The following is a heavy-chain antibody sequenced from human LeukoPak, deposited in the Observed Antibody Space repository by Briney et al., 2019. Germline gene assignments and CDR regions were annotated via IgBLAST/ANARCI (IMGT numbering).Heavy chain of an antibody. CDR1: GYTFTSYY. Sequence: ASVKVSCKASGYTFTSYYMHWVRQAPGQGLEWMGIINPSGGSTSYAQKFQSRVTMTRDTSTSTVYMELSSLRSEDTAVYYCARGTYGSSAYYGTLNYWGQGTLVTVSS. V-gene: IGHV1-46*01. CDR3: ARGTYGSSAYYGTLNY. J-gene: IGHJ4*02. D-gene: IGHD3-22*01. CDR2: INPSGGST.